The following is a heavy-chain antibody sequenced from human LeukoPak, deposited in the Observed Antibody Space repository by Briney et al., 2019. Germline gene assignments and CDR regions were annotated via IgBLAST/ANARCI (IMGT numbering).Heavy chain of an antibody. CDR1: GGSFSGYY. V-gene: IGHV4-34*01. CDR2: INHSGST. CDR3: ARREIVVVPVPRPGMDV. Sequence: PSETLSLTCAVYGGSFSGYYWSWIRQPPGKGLEWIGEINHSGSTNYNPSLKSRVTISVDTSKNQFSLKLSSVTAADTAVYYCARREIVVVPVPRPGMDVWGQGATVTVSS. D-gene: IGHD2-2*01. J-gene: IGHJ6*02.